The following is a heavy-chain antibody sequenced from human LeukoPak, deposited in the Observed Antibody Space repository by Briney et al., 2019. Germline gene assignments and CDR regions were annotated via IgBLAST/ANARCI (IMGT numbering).Heavy chain of an antibody. Sequence: GGSLRLSCAASGFTFSDYYMSWIRQAPGKGLEWVSYISSSGSTIYYADSVKGRFTISRDNAKNSLYLQMNSLRAEDTAVYYCAKVAGYDFWSGYFDYWGQGTLVTVSS. CDR2: ISSSGSTI. D-gene: IGHD3-3*01. V-gene: IGHV3-11*04. CDR1: GFTFSDYY. CDR3: AKVAGYDFWSGYFDY. J-gene: IGHJ4*02.